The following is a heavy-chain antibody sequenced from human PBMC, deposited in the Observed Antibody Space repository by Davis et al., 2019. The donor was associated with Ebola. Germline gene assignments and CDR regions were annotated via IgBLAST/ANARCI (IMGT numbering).Heavy chain of an antibody. CDR1: GFTFSSYW. D-gene: IGHD3-10*01. V-gene: IGHV3-74*01. J-gene: IGHJ4*02. Sequence: GESLKISCAASGFTFSSYWMHWVRQAPGKGLVWVSRINSDGSSTSYADSVKGRFTISRDNAKNSLYLQMNSLRAEDTAVYYCAREGITMVRGVSQPFDYWGQGTLVTVSS. CDR3: AREGITMVRGVSQPFDY. CDR2: INSDGSST.